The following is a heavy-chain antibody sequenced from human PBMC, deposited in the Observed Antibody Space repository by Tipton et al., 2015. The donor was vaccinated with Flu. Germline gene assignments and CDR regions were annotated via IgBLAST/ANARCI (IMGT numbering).Heavy chain of an antibody. J-gene: IGHJ4*02. D-gene: IGHD3-10*01. Sequence: LRLSCTVSGDSLTNSPYSWGWIRQPPGKGLEWIGTIYYSGITSYSPSLKSRVTMSLDPSKNQFSLQLNSVTAEDTAVYYCARSPSYSGSGIYPYYFDDWGQGTLVTVSS. CDR1: GDSLTNSPYS. CDR3: ARSPSYSGSGIYPYYFDD. CDR2: IYYSGIT. V-gene: IGHV4-39*07.